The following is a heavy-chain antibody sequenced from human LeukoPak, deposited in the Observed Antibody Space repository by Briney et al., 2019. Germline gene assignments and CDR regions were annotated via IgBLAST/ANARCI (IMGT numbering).Heavy chain of an antibody. CDR2: IKQDGSEK. Sequence: GGSLRLSCVASGFTFSNYWMSWVRQAPGKGLEWVANIKQDGSEKYYVESVKGRFTISRDNAKNSLYLQMNSLRAEDTAVYYCARRYGSGSYVDYWGQGTLVTVSS. CDR1: GFTFSNYW. CDR3: ARRYGSGSYVDY. J-gene: IGHJ4*02. D-gene: IGHD3-10*01. V-gene: IGHV3-7*05.